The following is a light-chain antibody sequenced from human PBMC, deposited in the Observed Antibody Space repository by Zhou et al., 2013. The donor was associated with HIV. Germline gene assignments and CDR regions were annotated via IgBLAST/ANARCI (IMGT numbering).Light chain of an antibody. Sequence: DIQMTQSPSSLSASVGDRVTITCRASQGISNYLAWFQQKPGIVPKLLIHRTSTLQSGVPSRFSGSGSGTDFTLTISSLQPEDVATYYCQXVLTVPPFTFGGGTKVEIK. J-gene: IGKJ4*01. CDR1: QGISNY. CDR3: QXVLTVPPFT. V-gene: IGKV1-27*01. CDR2: RTS.